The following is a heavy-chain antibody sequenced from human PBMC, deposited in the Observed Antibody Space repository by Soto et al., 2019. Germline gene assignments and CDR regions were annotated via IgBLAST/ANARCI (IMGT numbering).Heavy chain of an antibody. J-gene: IGHJ3*02. CDR3: ASSNNDILTPDAFDI. D-gene: IGHD3-9*01. CDR1: GFTVSDKY. V-gene: IGHV3-66*01. CDR2: LYSGGST. Sequence: EVQLVESGGGLVQPGGSLRLSCAVSGFTVSDKYMSWVRQAPGKGLEWVSILYSGGSTIYADSVRGRFTISRDNSKNTLYLQMNGLRAEDTAVYYCASSNNDILTPDAFDIWGQGTMVTVSS.